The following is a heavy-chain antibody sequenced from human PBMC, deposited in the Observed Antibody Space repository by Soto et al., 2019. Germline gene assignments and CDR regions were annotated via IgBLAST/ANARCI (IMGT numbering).Heavy chain of an antibody. CDR2: ISGSGIST. Sequence: PGGSLRLSCAASGFTFRSYAMSWVRQAPGKGLEWVSGISGSGISTHYADSVKGRFTVSRDNSKNTLYLQMNSLRAEDTAVYYCAKEGPDGYSYGALDYWGQGTLVTVSS. CDR3: AKEGPDGYSYGALDY. J-gene: IGHJ4*02. CDR1: GFTFRSYA. D-gene: IGHD5-18*01. V-gene: IGHV3-23*01.